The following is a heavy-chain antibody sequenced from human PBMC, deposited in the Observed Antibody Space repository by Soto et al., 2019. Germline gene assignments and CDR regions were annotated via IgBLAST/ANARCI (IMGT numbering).Heavy chain of an antibody. CDR1: GFTFSSYA. Sequence: EVRLLESGGGLVQPGGSLRLSCVASGFTFSSYAMSWVRQAPGKGLEWVSVISGSGGSTYYADSVKGRFTISRDNSKNTLYLQMNSLRAEDTAVYYCSRRSSGWYFDYWGQGTLVTVSS. CDR3: SRRSSGWYFDY. J-gene: IGHJ4*02. CDR2: ISGSGGST. V-gene: IGHV3-23*01. D-gene: IGHD6-19*01.